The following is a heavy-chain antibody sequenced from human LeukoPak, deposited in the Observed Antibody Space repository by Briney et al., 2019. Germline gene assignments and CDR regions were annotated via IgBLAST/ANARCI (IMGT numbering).Heavy chain of an antibody. CDR2: IWYDGSNK. J-gene: IGHJ4*02. Sequence: PGGSLRLSCAASGFTFSSYGTHWVRQAPGKGLEWVAIIWYDGSNKYYADSVKGRFTISKDNSKNTLYLQMNSLRAEDTAVYYCARVRSLYNWNYEADYWGQGTLVTVSS. CDR1: GFTFSSYG. CDR3: ARVRSLYNWNYEADY. D-gene: IGHD1-7*01. V-gene: IGHV3-33*01.